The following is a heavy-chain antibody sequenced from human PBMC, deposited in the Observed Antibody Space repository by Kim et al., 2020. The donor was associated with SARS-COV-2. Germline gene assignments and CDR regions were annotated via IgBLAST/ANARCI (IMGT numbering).Heavy chain of an antibody. V-gene: IGHV4-39*01. Sequence: SETLSLTCTVSGGSISSSSYYWGWIRQPPGKGLEWIGSIYYSGSTYYNPSLKSRVTISVDTSKNQFSLKLSSVTAADTAVYNCAREWSQLARDACDIWGQGTMVTVSS. J-gene: IGHJ3*02. CDR2: IYYSGST. CDR3: AREWSQLARDACDI. D-gene: IGHD3-3*01. CDR1: GGSISSSSYY.